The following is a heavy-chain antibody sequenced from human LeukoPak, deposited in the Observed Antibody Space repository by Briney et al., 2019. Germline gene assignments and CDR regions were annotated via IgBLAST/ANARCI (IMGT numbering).Heavy chain of an antibody. CDR3: AKSGGSSWYGSPYYLDY. V-gene: IGHV3-23*01. CDR1: GFTFSSYG. J-gene: IGHJ4*02. Sequence: GGTLRLSCAASGFTFSSYGMSWVRQAPGKGLEWVSAISGSGGSTYYADSVKGRFTISRDNSKNTLYLQMNSMRAEDTAVYYCAKSGGSSWYGSPYYLDYWGQGTLVTVSS. D-gene: IGHD6-13*01. CDR2: ISGSGGST.